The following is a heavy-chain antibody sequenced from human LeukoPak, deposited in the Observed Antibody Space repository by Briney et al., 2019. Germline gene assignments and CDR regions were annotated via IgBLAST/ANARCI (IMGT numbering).Heavy chain of an antibody. J-gene: IGHJ3*02. Sequence: GGSLRLSCAASGFTFSSYEMNWVRQAPGKGLEWVSYISSSGSTIYYADSVKGRFTISRDNAKNSLYLQMNSLRAEDTAFYYCARMTAHAFDIWGQGTMVTVSS. D-gene: IGHD2-21*02. CDR1: GFTFSSYE. CDR3: ARMTAHAFDI. CDR2: ISSSGSTI. V-gene: IGHV3-48*03.